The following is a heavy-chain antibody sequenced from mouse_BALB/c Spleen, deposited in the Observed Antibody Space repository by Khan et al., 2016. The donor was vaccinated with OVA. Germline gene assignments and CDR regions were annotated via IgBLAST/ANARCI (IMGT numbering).Heavy chain of an antibody. J-gene: IGHJ2*01. CDR1: GYTFSRYL. V-gene: IGHV1S136*01. D-gene: IGHD2-14*01. Sequence: EVQLQQSGPETVKPGASVKMSCKASGYTFSRYLLHWVKQKPGQGLEWIGYINPYNDGTKYNEKFKGKARLTSDKSSSTAYIELNSLTSEISAVYDWAKPVNRYERVVDCWGQGTTLTVSS. CDR3: AKPVNRYERVVDC. CDR2: INPYNDGT.